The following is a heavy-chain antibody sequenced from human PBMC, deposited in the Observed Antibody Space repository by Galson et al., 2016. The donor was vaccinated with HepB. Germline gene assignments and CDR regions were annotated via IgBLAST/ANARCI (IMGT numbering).Heavy chain of an antibody. CDR2: IYWDDDK. Sequence: PALVKPTQTPTLTCSFSGFSLTTSGVGVGWIRRPPGKALECLGIIYWDDDKRYSPSLKTRVTITKDTSKNQVVLTMTNMDPVDTATYYCARALLGSDFWSLRFDPWGQGTVVTVSS. CDR3: ARALLGSDFWSLRFDP. V-gene: IGHV2-5*02. CDR1: GFSLTTSGVG. D-gene: IGHD3-3*01. J-gene: IGHJ5*02.